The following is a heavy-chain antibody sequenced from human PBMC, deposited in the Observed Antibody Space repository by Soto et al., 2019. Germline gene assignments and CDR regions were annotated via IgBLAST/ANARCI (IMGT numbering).Heavy chain of an antibody. J-gene: IGHJ4*02. Sequence: SETLSLTCTVSGGSISSYYWSWIRQPPGKGLEWIGYIYYSGSTNYNPSLKSRVTISVDTSKNQFSLKPSSVTAADKAVYYCERTQPYSSSWLDYWGQGTLVTVSS. V-gene: IGHV4-59*01. CDR3: ERTQPYSSSWLDY. CDR1: GGSISSYY. D-gene: IGHD6-13*01. CDR2: IYYSGST.